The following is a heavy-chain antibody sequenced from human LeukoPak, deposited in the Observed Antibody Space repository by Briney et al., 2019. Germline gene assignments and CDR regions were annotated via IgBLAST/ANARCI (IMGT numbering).Heavy chain of an antibody. CDR2: IYGGGGT. CDR1: GFTVSVTY. D-gene: IGHD3-10*01. V-gene: IGHV3-53*05. Sequence: GGSLSLTCAPSGFTVSVTYMDWVRHAPGKVLEWVSVIYGGGGTVYADYVKGRFTISRDNSKNMVYLLMNSLRTEDSAVYYCARDRAGTQSWVEFDLWGRGTLVTVSS. J-gene: IGHJ5*02. CDR3: ARDRAGTQSWVEFDL.